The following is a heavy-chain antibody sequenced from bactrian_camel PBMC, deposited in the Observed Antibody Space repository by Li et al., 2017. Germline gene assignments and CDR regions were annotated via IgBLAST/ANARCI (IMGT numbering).Heavy chain of an antibody. CDR2: ISSDGST. V-gene: IGHV3S63*01. J-gene: IGHJ4*01. D-gene: IGHD6*01. Sequence: HVQLVESGGGSVQVGGSLRLSCTASGFAFALDDSADTKWYRQAPGNECELVSSISSDGSTYYAASVKGRFTISQDNAKNTVYLQMNSLKPEDTAMYYCKIDGSPYGGVCQLLAYSGQGTQVTVS. CDR3: KIDGSPYGGVCQLLAY. CDR1: GFAFALDDSAD.